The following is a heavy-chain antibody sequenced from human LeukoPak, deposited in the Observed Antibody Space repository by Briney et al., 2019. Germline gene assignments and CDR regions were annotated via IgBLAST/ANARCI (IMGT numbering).Heavy chain of an antibody. CDR3: ARSGYYYVGYFQH. D-gene: IGHD3-22*01. CDR1: GGSISSGGYY. J-gene: IGHJ1*01. CDR2: IYYSGST. Sequence: SETLSLTCTVSGGSISSGGYYWSWIRQHPGKGLEWIGYIYYSGSTYYNPSLKSRVTISVDTSKNQFSLKLSPVTAADTAVYYCARSGYYYVGYFQHWGQGTLVTVSS. V-gene: IGHV4-31*03.